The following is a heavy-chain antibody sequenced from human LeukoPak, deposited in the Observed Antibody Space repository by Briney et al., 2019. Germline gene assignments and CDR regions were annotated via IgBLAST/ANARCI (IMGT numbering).Heavy chain of an antibody. CDR1: GSSISNTNYY. V-gene: IGHV4-39*01. CDR2: IYHSGST. CDR3: ARVYGFAP. D-gene: IGHD1-14*01. Sequence: PSETLSLTCTVPGSSISNTNYYWGWIRQPPGKGLEWIGTIYHSGSTYYNPSLKSRVSISVDTSMKQFSLKLRSVTAADTAVYYCARVYGFAPWGQGTLITVSS. J-gene: IGHJ5*02.